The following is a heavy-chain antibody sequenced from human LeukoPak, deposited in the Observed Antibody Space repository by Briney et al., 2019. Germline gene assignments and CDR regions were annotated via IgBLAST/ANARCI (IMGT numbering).Heavy chain of an antibody. CDR3: ASLRTMINDAFDI. V-gene: IGHV4-59*01. J-gene: IGHJ3*02. CDR2: IYYSGST. Sequence: SETLSLTCTVSGGSISSYYWSWIRQPPGKGLEWIGYIYYSGSTNYNPSLKSRVTISVDTSKNQFSLKLSSVTAADTAVYYCASLRTMINDAFDIWGQGTMVTVSS. CDR1: GGSISSYY. D-gene: IGHD3-22*01.